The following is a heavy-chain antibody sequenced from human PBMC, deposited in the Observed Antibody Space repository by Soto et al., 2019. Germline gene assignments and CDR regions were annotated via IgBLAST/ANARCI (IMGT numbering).Heavy chain of an antibody. CDR1: GFIFSRSA. CDR2: ISSSSSYI. V-gene: IGHV3-21*01. J-gene: IGHJ4*02. CDR3: ARINSGWGPLSPYPFDY. D-gene: IGHD6-19*01. Sequence: VGSLRLSCAASGFIFSRSAMNWVRQAPGQGLEWVSSISSSSSYIYYADSVKGRFTISRDNAKNSLYLQMNSLRAEDTAVYYCARINSGWGPLSPYPFDYWGQGALVTVSS.